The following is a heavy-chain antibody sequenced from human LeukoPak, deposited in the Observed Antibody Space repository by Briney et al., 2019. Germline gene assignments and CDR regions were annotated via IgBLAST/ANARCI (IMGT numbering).Heavy chain of an antibody. CDR1: GGSISSGSYY. V-gene: IGHV4-61*01. J-gene: IGHJ3*02. CDR3: ACLTTADAFDI. Sequence: SQTLSLTCTVSGGSISSGSYYWSWIRQPPGKGLEWIGYIYDSGSTNYNPSLKSRVTISVDTSNNQFSLKLSSVTAADTAVYYCACLTTADAFDIWGQGTMATVSS. CDR2: IYDSGST. D-gene: IGHD3-22*01.